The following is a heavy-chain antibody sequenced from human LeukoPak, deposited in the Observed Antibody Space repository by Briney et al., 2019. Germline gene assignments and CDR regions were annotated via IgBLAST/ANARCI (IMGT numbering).Heavy chain of an antibody. Sequence: PGTSLRLSCAASGLTFSLYGMHWVRQAPGKGLEWVAVISYDGSNKYYADSVKGRFTISRDNSKNTLYLQMNSLRAEDTAVYYCARDPTRGSGYYEAWGQGTLVTVSS. CDR1: GLTFSLYG. CDR2: ISYDGSNK. V-gene: IGHV3-30*03. J-gene: IGHJ5*02. CDR3: ARDPTRGSGYYEA. D-gene: IGHD3-22*01.